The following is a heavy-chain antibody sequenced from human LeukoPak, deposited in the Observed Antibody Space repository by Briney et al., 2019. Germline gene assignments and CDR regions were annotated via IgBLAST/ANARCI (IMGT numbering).Heavy chain of an antibody. D-gene: IGHD3-3*01. CDR3: ARDPFGAAHNWVDP. V-gene: IGHV3-21*04. CDR1: GFKFTSYA. CDR2: ISDDGKCI. Sequence: PGGSLRLSCAASGFKFTSYAMNWPRQAPGKGPEWISSISDDGKCIYYADSVRGRFTISRDDANNSLSLQMNNLRAEDTALYHCARDPFGAAHNWVDPWGQGTLVIVSS. J-gene: IGHJ5*02.